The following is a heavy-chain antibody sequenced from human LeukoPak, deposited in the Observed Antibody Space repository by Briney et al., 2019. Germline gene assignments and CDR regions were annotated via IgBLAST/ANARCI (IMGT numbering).Heavy chain of an antibody. V-gene: IGHV4-59*01. D-gene: IGHD2-2*01. CDR3: AAEHCSSSSCSFDY. J-gene: IGHJ4*02. Sequence: SETLSLTCTVSGGSISSYYWSYIRQPPGKGLEWIGNIYYSGSTNYNPSLKSRVTISVDTSKNQFSLKVSSVTAADTAVYYCAAEHCSSSSCSFDYWGQGTLVTVSS. CDR1: GGSISSYY. CDR2: IYYSGST.